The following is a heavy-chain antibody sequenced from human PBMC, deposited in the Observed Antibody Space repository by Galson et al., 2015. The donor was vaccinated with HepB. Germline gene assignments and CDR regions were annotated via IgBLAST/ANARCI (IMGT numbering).Heavy chain of an antibody. CDR1: GGSISRYY. V-gene: IGHV4-59*08. CDR2: IYYSGST. J-gene: IGHJ6*02. D-gene: IGHD3-3*01. Sequence: SETLSLTCTVSGGSISRYYWSWIRQPPGKGLEWLGYIYYSGSTNYTPSLKSRVTISVVTSKNLFSRKLSYVTAADTAVYYCARNRYYDFWSGSYGMDVWGQGTTVTVSS. CDR3: ARNRYYDFWSGSYGMDV.